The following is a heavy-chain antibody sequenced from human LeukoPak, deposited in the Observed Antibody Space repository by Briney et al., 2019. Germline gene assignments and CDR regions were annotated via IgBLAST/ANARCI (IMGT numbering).Heavy chain of an antibody. CDR1: GFXFSXXW. CDR3: ARRYCSGGSCYCDY. Sequence: SLRLSCAASGFXFSXXWMSXVXQAPGKGXXWXXNIKQDGSEKYYVDSVKGRFTISRDNAKNSLYLQMNSLRAEDTAVYYCARRYCSGGSCYCDYWGQGTLVTVSS. V-gene: IGHV3-7*03. D-gene: IGHD2-15*01. J-gene: IGHJ4*02. CDR2: IKQDGSEK.